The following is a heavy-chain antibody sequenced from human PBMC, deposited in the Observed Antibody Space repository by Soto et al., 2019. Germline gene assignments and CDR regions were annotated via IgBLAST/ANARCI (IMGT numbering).Heavy chain of an antibody. Sequence: QVQLQESGPGLVKPSGTLSLTCAVSGGSISSSNWWSWVRQPPGKGLEWIGEIYHSGNTNFNPSLKRRVTISVDKYQNQSSLQVNSVSAGDTAVYYCARDDLAAPATHAFDIWGHGTMVTVSS. J-gene: IGHJ3*02. CDR1: GGSISSSNW. CDR2: IYHSGNT. D-gene: IGHD6-13*01. V-gene: IGHV4-4*02. CDR3: ARDDLAAPATHAFDI.